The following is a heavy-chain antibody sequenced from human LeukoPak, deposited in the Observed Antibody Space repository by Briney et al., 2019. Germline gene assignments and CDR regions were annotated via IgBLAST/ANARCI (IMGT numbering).Heavy chain of an antibody. V-gene: IGHV4-4*07. CDR1: GGSISTNY. J-gene: IGHJ4*02. CDR3: AGGRDILTGYYADY. CDR2: IFASGST. Sequence: SETLSLTCTVSGGSISTNYWSWIRQPAGKGLEWIGRIFASGSTNYNPSLKSRVTMSVDTSKNQFSLKLTSVTAADTAVYYCAGGRDILTGYYADYWGQGTLVTVSS. D-gene: IGHD3-9*01.